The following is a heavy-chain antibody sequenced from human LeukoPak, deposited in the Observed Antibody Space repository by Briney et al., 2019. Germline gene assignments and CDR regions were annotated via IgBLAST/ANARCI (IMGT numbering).Heavy chain of an antibody. J-gene: IGHJ5*02. V-gene: IGHV4-4*02. CDR1: GGSISSSYW. CDR2: IYHSGST. Sequence: SGTLSLTCAISGGSISSSYWWSWVRQPPEMGLEWIGEIYHSGSTNFNPSLKSRVTISVDKSKNQFSLKLSSVTAADTAMYYCARRVAAAGTSFDPWGQGTLVTVSS. CDR3: ARRVAAAGTSFDP. D-gene: IGHD6-13*01.